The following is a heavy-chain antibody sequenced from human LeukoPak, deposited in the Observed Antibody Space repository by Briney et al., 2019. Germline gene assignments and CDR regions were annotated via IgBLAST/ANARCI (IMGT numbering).Heavy chain of an antibody. CDR3: ARVGNPAEALGP. D-gene: IGHD6-19*01. CDR1: GFTFSSYA. V-gene: IGHV4-34*01. CDR2: INHSGST. J-gene: IGHJ5*02. Sequence: GSLRLSCAASGFTFSSYAMSWVRQPPGKGLEWIGEINHSGSTNYNPSLKSRVTISVDTSKNQFSLKLSSVTAADTAVYYCARVGNPAEALGPWRQGTLVTVSS.